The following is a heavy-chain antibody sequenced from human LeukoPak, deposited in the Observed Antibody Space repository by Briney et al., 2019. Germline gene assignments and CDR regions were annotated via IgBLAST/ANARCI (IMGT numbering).Heavy chain of an antibody. CDR1: GFTFSSYA. J-gene: IGHJ4*02. D-gene: IGHD3-9*01. Sequence: GGSLRLSCAASGFTFSSYAMSWVRQAPGKGLEWVSAIGGSGGSTYYADSVKGRFTISRDNSKNTLYLQMNSLRAEDTAVYYCAKDYDILTLFDSWGQGTLVTVSS. CDR3: AKDYDILTLFDS. V-gene: IGHV3-23*01. CDR2: IGGSGGST.